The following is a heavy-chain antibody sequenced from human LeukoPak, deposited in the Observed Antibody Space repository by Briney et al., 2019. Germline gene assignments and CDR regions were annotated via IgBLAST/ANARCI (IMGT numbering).Heavy chain of an antibody. CDR3: ARETGTMNNWFDP. CDR1: GYTFTGYY. D-gene: IGHD1-7*01. J-gene: IGHJ5*02. V-gene: IGHV1-2*02. Sequence: ASVKVSCKASGYTFTGYYMHWVRQAPGQGLEWRGWINPNSGGTNYAQKFQGRVTMTRDTSISTAYMELSRLRSDDTAVYYCARETGTMNNWFDPWGQGTLVTVSS. CDR2: INPNSGGT.